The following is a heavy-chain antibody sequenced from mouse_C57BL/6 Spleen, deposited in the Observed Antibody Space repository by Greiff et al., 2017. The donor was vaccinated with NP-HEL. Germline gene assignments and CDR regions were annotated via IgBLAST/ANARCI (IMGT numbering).Heavy chain of an antibody. J-gene: IGHJ2*01. Sequence: VQLQQSEAELVRPGTSVKVSCKASGYAFTNYLIEWVKQRPGQGLEWIGVINPGSGGTNYNEKFKGKATLTADKSSSTAYMQLSSLTSEDSAVYFCARSTTEDYWGQGTTLTVSS. V-gene: IGHV1-54*01. CDR2: INPGSGGT. D-gene: IGHD1-1*01. CDR3: ARSTTEDY. CDR1: GYAFTNYL.